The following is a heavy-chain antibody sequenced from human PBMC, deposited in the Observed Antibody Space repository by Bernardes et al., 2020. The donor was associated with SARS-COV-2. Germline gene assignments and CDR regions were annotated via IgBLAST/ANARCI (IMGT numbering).Heavy chain of an antibody. J-gene: IGHJ4*02. CDR3: ARGRRYTGSWYVFDY. CDR1: GFSLSTSGVG. Sequence: SGPTLVKPTQTLTLTCTFSGFSLSTSGVGVGWIRQSPGQALEWLTLIYWDDDKRYSPSLKSRLTITKDTSKNQVVLTMTNMDPVDTATFYCARGRRYTGSWYVFDYWGQGALVTVSS. D-gene: IGHD1-26*01. CDR2: IYWDDDK. V-gene: IGHV2-5*02.